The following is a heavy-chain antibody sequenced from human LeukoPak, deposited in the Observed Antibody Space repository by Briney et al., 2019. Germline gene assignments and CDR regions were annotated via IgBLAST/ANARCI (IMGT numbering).Heavy chain of an antibody. CDR2: ISGSGEIT. J-gene: IGHJ4*02. D-gene: IGHD3-16*01. CDR1: RFIFSSYA. Sequence: TGGSLRLSCAASRFIFSSYAMNWVRQAPGKGLEWISAISGSGEITYYADSVKGRFTISRDNSKNTLYLQMNSLRAEDTAVYYCTKSLGGARDYWGQGTLVTVSS. V-gene: IGHV3-23*01. CDR3: TKSLGGARDY.